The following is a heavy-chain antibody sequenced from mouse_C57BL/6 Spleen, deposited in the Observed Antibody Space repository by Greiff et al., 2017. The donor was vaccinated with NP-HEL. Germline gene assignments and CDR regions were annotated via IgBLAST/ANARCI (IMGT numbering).Heavy chain of an antibody. CDR1: GYTFTSYW. Sequence: QVQLQQPGAELVRPGSSVKLSCKASGYTFTSYWMHWVKQRPIQGLEWIGNIDPSDSETHYNQKFKDKATLTVDKSSSTAYMQLSSLTSEDSAVYYCARLDYDGYFDVWGTGTTVTVSS. D-gene: IGHD2-4*01. J-gene: IGHJ1*03. CDR2: IDPSDSET. CDR3: ARLDYDGYFDV. V-gene: IGHV1-52*01.